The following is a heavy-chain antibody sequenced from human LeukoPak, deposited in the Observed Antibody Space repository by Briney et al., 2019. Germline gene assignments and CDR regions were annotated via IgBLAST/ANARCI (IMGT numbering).Heavy chain of an antibody. V-gene: IGHV5-10-1*01. J-gene: IGHJ4*02. CDR1: GYSFTSYW. CDR2: IDPGDSYT. CDR3: ARRVYGSVRYYFDY. D-gene: IGHD6-25*01. Sequence: PGESLVISCKGSGYSFTSYWISWVRQMPGKGLEWMGRIDPGDSYTNYSPSFQGHVTISVDKSISTAYLQWSSLKPSDTAMYYCARRVYGSVRYYFDYWGRGNLVTVSS.